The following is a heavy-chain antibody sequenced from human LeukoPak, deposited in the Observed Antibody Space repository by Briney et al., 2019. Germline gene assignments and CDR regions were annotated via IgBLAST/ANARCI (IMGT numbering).Heavy chain of an antibody. Sequence: PSETLSLTCTVSGGSISSGDYYWSWIRQPPGKGLEWIGDIYYSGSTYYNPSLKSRVTISVDKSKNQFSLKLSSVTAADTAVYYCASVPDYDILTGYSPYYFDYWGQGALVTVSS. CDR2: IYYSGST. D-gene: IGHD3-9*01. CDR3: ASVPDYDILTGYSPYYFDY. CDR1: GGSISSGDYY. V-gene: IGHV4-30-4*01. J-gene: IGHJ4*02.